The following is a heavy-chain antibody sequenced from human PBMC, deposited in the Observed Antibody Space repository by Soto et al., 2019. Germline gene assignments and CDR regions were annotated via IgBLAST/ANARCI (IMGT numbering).Heavy chain of an antibody. J-gene: IGHJ5*02. CDR2: ISTYNGNT. CDR3: ARDHQQQLDINNWFDP. D-gene: IGHD6-13*01. CDR1: GYSFITYG. Sequence: GASVKVSSKASGYSFITYGVSAVRQAPGPGLDWLGWISTYNGNTRYAERLQGRVTITADESTSTAYMELSSLRSEDTAVYYCARDHQQQLDINNWFDPWGQGTLVTVSS. V-gene: IGHV1-18*01.